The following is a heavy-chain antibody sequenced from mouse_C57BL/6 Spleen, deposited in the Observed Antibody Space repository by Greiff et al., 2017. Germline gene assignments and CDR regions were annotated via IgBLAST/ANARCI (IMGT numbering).Heavy chain of an antibody. CDR1: GYTFTSYW. D-gene: IGHD2-4*01. CDR2: IDPSDSYT. Sequence: VQLQQPGAELVRPGTSVKLSCKASGYTFTSYWMHWVKQRPGQGLEWIGVIDPSDSYTNYNQKFKGKATLTVDTSSSTAYMQLSSLTSEDSAVYYCARGDYDGDWYFDVWGTGTTVTVAS. J-gene: IGHJ1*03. CDR3: ARGDYDGDWYFDV. V-gene: IGHV1-59*01.